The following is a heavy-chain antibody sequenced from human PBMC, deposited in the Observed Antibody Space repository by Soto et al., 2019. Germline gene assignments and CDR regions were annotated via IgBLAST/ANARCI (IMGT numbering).Heavy chain of an antibody. J-gene: IGHJ3*02. CDR2: IIPIFGTA. D-gene: IGHD7-27*01. Sequence: GASVKVSCKASGGTFSSYAISWVRQAPGQGLEWMGGIIPIFGTANYAQKFQGRVTITADESTSSAYMELSSLRSEDTAVYYCARDGDGAAFDIWGQGTMVTVSS. CDR3: ARDGDGAAFDI. CDR1: GGTFSSYA. V-gene: IGHV1-69*13.